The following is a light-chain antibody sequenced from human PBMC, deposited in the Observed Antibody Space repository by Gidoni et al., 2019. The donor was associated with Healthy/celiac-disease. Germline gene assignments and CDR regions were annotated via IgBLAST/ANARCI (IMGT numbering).Light chain of an antibody. CDR3: SPYTSSSTVV. V-gene: IGLV2-14*01. Sequence: QAASGSGSPRQSITISCTGTSSDVGGYNYVSWYQQHPGKAPKLMIYEVSNRPSGVSNRFSGSKSGNTASLTISGLQAEDEADYYCSPYTSSSTVVFGGGTKLTVL. CDR2: EVS. CDR1: SSDVGGYNY. J-gene: IGLJ2*01.